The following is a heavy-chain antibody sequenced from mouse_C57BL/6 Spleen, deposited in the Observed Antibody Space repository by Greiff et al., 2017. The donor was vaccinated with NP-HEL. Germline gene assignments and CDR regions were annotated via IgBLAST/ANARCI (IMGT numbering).Heavy chain of an antibody. Sequence: EVKLQESGPELVKPGASVKISCKASGYSFTGYYMNWVKQSPEKSLEWIGEINPSTGGTTYNQKFKAKATLTVDKSSSTAYMQLKSLTSEDSAVYYCARFYYDYAWYFDVWGTGTTVTVSS. V-gene: IGHV1-42*01. J-gene: IGHJ1*03. CDR1: GYSFTGYY. D-gene: IGHD2-4*01. CDR2: INPSTGGT. CDR3: ARFYYDYAWYFDV.